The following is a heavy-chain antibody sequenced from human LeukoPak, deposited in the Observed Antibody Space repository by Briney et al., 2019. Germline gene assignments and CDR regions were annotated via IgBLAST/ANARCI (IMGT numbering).Heavy chain of an antibody. V-gene: IGHV4-61*08. Sequence: PSETLSLTCTVSGGSISSGGYYWSWIRQPPGKGLEWIGYIYYTGTTNYNPSLKSRVTISVDTSKNQFSLKLSSVTAADTAVYYCVRLKGYSSGWYPSYYFDYWGQGTLVTVSS. CDR2: IYYTGTT. CDR1: GGSISSGGYY. D-gene: IGHD6-19*01. CDR3: VRLKGYSSGWYPSYYFDY. J-gene: IGHJ4*02.